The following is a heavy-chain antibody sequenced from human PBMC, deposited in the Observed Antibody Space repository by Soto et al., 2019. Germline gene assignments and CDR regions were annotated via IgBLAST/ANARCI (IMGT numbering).Heavy chain of an antibody. V-gene: IGHV4-4*07. Sequence: SETLSLTCTVSGGSISSYYWSWIRQPAGKGLEWIGRIYTSGSTNYNPSLKSRVTMSVDTSKNQFSLKLSSVTAADTAVYYCARASRVYYYDSSGYYYFDYWGQGTLVTVYS. CDR3: ARASRVYYYDSSGYYYFDY. CDR1: GGSISSYY. CDR2: IYTSGST. D-gene: IGHD3-22*01. J-gene: IGHJ4*02.